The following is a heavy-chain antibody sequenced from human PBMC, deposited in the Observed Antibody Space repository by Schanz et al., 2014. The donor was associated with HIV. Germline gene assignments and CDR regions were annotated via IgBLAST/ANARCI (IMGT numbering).Heavy chain of an antibody. D-gene: IGHD4-17*01. CDR3: ARDGDYDDPGN. CDR1: GTSISRGGFY. V-gene: IGHV4-31*03. CDR2: TYNRGTT. J-gene: IGHJ4*02. Sequence: QVPLQESGPGLVKPSQNLSLTCSVSGTSISRGGFYWIWIRQHPGEGLEWIGYTYNRGTTYYNPSLKSRVSISVDTSKNLFSLELTSVTAADTAVYYCARDGDYDDPGNWGQGILVTVSS.